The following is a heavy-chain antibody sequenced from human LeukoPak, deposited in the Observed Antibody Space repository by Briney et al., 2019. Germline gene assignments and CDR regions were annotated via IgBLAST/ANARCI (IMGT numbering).Heavy chain of an antibody. CDR1: GFSFSNHY. V-gene: IGHV3-7*01. CDR2: INEDGSNK. J-gene: IGHJ4*02. Sequence: PGGSLRLSCAASGFSFSNHYMRWIGQAPGKGLEGVANINEDGSNKWHLGSVKGRFTVSRDNARNALYLQMNSLRVEDTAVYYCTRVIVAVPGYFDYFDFWGQGALVTVSS. CDR3: TRVIVAVPGYFDYFDF. D-gene: IGHD6-19*01.